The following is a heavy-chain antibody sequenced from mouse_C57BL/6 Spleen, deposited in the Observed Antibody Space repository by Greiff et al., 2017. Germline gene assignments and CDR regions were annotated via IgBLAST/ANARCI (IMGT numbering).Heavy chain of an antibody. J-gene: IGHJ3*01. CDR3: ARDYDGYPAWFAY. Sequence: VQLKESGPGMVKPSQSLSLTCTVTGYSITSGYDWHWIRHFPGNKLEWMGYISYSGSTNYNPSLKSRISITHDTSKNHFFLKLNSVTTEDTATYYCARDYDGYPAWFAYWGQGTLVTVSA. CDR1: GYSITSGYD. V-gene: IGHV3-1*01. D-gene: IGHD2-3*01. CDR2: ISYSGST.